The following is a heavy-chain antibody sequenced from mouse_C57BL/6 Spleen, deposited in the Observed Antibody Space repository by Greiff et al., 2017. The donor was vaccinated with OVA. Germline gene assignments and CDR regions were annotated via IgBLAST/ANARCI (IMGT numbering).Heavy chain of an antibody. CDR2: IDPSDSYT. CDR1: GYTFTSYW. CDR3: ARERAY. J-gene: IGHJ3*01. V-gene: IGHV1-69*01. Sequence: QVQLQQPGAELVMPGASVKLSCKASGYTFTSYWMHWVKHRPGQGLEWIGEIDPSDSYTNYNQKFKGKSTLTVDKSSSTAYMQLSSLTSEDSAVYYCARERAYWGQGTLVTVSA.